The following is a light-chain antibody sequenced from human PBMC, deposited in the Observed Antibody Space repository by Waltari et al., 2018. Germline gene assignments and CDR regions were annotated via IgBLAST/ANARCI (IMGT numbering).Light chain of an antibody. V-gene: IGKV3-20*01. CDR2: GAS. CDR3: QQYSSSPRLT. CDR1: QIFSSNY. J-gene: IGKJ4*01. Sequence: EIVLPQSPGTLSLSPGERATLSCRASQIFSSNYLAWYQQKAGQSPRLLIYGASSRATGIPDRFSGSGSGTDFTLTISRLEPEDFAVYYCQQYSSSPRLTFGGGTRVEIK.